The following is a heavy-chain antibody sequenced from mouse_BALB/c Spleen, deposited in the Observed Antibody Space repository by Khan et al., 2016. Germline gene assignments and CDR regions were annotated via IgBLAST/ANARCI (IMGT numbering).Heavy chain of an antibody. J-gene: IGHJ2*01. CDR2: IYPGDGDT. Sequence: VQLQESGAELARPGASVKSSCKASGYTFNSYWMQWVKQRPGQGLDWIGTIYPGDGDTIYTPKFKGKATLTADTSSSTAYRQLSSLASEDSAVYYCARTYYGNLDYWGQGTTLTVSS. V-gene: IGHV1-87*01. CDR1: GYTFNSYW. D-gene: IGHD2-10*01. CDR3: ARTYYGNLDY.